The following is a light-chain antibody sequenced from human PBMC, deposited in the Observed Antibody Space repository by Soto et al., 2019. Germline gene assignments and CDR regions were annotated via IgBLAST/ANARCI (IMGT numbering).Light chain of an antibody. V-gene: IGKV3-11*01. J-gene: IGKJ1*01. CDR2: DAS. CDR1: QSVSSY. CDR3: QQYNNWPPDRT. Sequence: EIVLTQSPATLSLSPGERATLSCRASQSVSSYLDWYQQRPGQAPRLLIYDASNRATGIPTRFSASGSGTEFTLTISSLRSEDFAIYFCQQYNNWPPDRTFGQGTKVEIK.